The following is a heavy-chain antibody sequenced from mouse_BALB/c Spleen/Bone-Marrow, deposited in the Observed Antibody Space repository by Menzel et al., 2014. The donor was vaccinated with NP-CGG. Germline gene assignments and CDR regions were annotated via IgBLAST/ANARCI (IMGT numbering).Heavy chain of an antibody. V-gene: IGHV1S137*01. CDR3: ARGVFGYFDK. J-gene: IGHJ2*02. CDR1: GYTFTDYP. Sequence: VHLEQSGPGLVRPWGSVKISCTGSGYTFTDYPMHWVKQSHAKSLEWIGVISIYSGNTNSNQNFKGKATMTVDKSSSKVYMELARLTSEDSAIYHCARGVFGYFDKWGTDTS. CDR2: ISIYSGNT.